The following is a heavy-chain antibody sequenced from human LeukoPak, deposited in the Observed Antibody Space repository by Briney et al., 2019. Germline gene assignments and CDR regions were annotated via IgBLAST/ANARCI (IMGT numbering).Heavy chain of an antibody. V-gene: IGHV4-31*03. CDR1: GGAISSGGYY. Sequence: PSETLSLTCTVSGGAISSGGYYWSWIRQRPGKGLDWIGYIYYTGTTYYHPSLKSRVTISLDTSENQSSLRLNSVTAADAAVYFCARSGDAYSFDYWGQGSLVIVSS. J-gene: IGHJ4*02. D-gene: IGHD5-24*01. CDR3: ARSGDAYSFDY. CDR2: IYYTGTT.